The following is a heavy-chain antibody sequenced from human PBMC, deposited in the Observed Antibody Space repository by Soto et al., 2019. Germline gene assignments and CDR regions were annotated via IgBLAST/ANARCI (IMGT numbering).Heavy chain of an antibody. J-gene: IGHJ4*02. CDR1: GYTFTSYA. CDR2: INAGNGNT. D-gene: IGHD5-12*01. V-gene: IGHV1-3*01. CDR3: ARETENIVATGGLFDY. Sequence: ASVKVSCKASGYTFTSYAMHWVRQAPGQRLEWMGWINAGNGNTKYSQKFQGRVTITRDTSASTAYMELSSLRSEDTAVYYCARETENIVATGGLFDYWGQGTLVTVSS.